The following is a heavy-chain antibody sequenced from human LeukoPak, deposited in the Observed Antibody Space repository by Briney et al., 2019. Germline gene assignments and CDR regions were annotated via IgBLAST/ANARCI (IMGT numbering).Heavy chain of an antibody. V-gene: IGHV4-4*02. Sequence: SGTLSLNCAVSDGSISTSNWWSWVRQPPGKGLEWIGEINHSGSTNYNPSLKSRVTISVDKSKNQFSLKLSSVTAADTAVYYCARGIRGVTIFGVVTYYYGMDVWGQGTTVTVSS. J-gene: IGHJ6*02. D-gene: IGHD3-3*01. CDR1: DGSISTSNW. CDR3: ARGIRGVTIFGVVTYYYGMDV. CDR2: INHSGST.